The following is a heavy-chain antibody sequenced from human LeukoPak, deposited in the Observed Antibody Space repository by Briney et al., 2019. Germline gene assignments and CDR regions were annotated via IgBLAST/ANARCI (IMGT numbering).Heavy chain of an antibody. J-gene: IGHJ4*02. CDR2: IWFDGGNK. Sequence: GGSLRLSCAASGFTFGSYGMHWVRQAPGKGLEWVAVIWFDGGNKYYADSVKGRFTVSRDNSKNTLYLQMNSLRAEDTAVYYCAKDRDFWSGKAFDYWGQGTLVTVSS. V-gene: IGHV3-33*06. D-gene: IGHD3-3*01. CDR1: GFTFGSYG. CDR3: AKDRDFWSGKAFDY.